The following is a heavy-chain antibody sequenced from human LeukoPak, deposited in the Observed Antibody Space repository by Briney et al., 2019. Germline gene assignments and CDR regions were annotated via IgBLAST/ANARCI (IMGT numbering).Heavy chain of an antibody. CDR2: LRLYDGSI. Sequence: ASVTVSCTASGYSFIRYHIHWVRQAPGQGLEWMGVLRLYDGSISHAQKFQGRVTMTSDTSTSTVYMELSSLRSEDTAVYYCARDRWAFDIWGQGTMVTVSS. CDR1: GYSFIRYH. J-gene: IGHJ3*02. V-gene: IGHV1-46*01. D-gene: IGHD4-23*01. CDR3: ARDRWAFDI.